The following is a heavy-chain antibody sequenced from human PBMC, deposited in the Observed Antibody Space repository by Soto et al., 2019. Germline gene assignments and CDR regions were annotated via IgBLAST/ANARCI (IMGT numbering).Heavy chain of an antibody. Sequence: SETLSLTCTVSGGSISGYYWSWIRQPPGKGLEWIGYIYYSGSTNYNPSLKSRVTISVDTSKNQFSLKLSSVTAADTAVYYCARTSRYSGSYYASRLMDVWGQGTTVTVSS. CDR1: GGSISGYY. V-gene: IGHV4-59*01. CDR3: ARTSRYSGSYYASRLMDV. J-gene: IGHJ6*02. D-gene: IGHD1-26*01. CDR2: IYYSGST.